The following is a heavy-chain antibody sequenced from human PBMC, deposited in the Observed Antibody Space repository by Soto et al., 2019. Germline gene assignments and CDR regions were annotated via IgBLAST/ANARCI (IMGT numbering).Heavy chain of an antibody. CDR2: IYYSGST. CDR3: ARVGLVYYYDSSAQYYFDY. CDR1: GGSISSYY. J-gene: IGHJ4*02. V-gene: IGHV4-59*01. D-gene: IGHD3-22*01. Sequence: SETLSLTCTVSGGSISSYYWSWIRQPPGKGLEWIGYIYYSGSTNYNPSLKSRVTISVDTSKNQFSLKLSSVTAADTAVYYCARVGLVYYYDSSAQYYFDYWGQGTLVTVSS.